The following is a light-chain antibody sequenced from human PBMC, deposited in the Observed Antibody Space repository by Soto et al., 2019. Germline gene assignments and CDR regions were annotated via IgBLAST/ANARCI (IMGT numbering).Light chain of an antibody. CDR1: QSVSSSY. J-gene: IGKJ4*01. CDR2: GAS. CDR3: QQRSNWPT. Sequence: TVLTQSPATLSVSPGERATLSCRASQSVSSSYLAWYQQKPGQAPRLLIYGASSRATGIPARFSGSGSGTDFTLTISSLEPEDFAVYYCQQRSNWPTFGGGTKVDIK. V-gene: IGKV3D-20*02.